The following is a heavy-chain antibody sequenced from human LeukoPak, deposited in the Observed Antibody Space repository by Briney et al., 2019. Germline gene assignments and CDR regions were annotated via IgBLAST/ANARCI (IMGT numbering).Heavy chain of an antibody. D-gene: IGHD6-13*01. J-gene: IGHJ4*02. CDR1: GFTFSDYY. CDR3: STSYSSSWPLDY. Sequence: SPGGSLRLSCAASGFTFSDYYMSWIRQAPGKGLEWASYISSSGSTIYYADSVKGRFTISRDNAKNSLYLQMNSLRAEDTAVYYCSTSYSSSWPLDYWGQGTLVTVSS. CDR2: ISSSGSTI. V-gene: IGHV3-11*01.